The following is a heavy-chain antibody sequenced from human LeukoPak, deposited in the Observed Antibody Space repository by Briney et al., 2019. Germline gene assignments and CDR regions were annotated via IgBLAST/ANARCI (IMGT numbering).Heavy chain of an antibody. J-gene: IGHJ4*02. CDR1: GFTFNNYA. D-gene: IGHD3-16*01. CDR2: ISKSGDRT. Sequence: PGGSLRLSCAASGFTFNNYAMSWVRQAPGTGLEWVSAISKSGDRTYYADSVKGRFTISRDNSRNTVYLQINSLRAKAPATYFCLKERGTHSFLDSWGRETLVTASS. V-gene: IGHV3-23*01. CDR3: LKERGTHSFLDS.